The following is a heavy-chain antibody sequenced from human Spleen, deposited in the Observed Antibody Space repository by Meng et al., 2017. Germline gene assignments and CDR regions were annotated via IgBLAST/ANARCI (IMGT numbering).Heavy chain of an antibody. Sequence: SVKVSCKASGGTFSSYAISWVRQAPGQGLEWMGGIIPIFGTANYAQKFQGRVTMTEDTSTDTAYMELSSLRSEDTAVYYCATIRKETKWELLYLGAFDIWGQGTMVTVSS. CDR3: ATIRKETKWELLYLGAFDI. CDR2: IIPIFGTA. D-gene: IGHD1-26*01. V-gene: IGHV1-69*06. J-gene: IGHJ3*02. CDR1: GGTFSSYA.